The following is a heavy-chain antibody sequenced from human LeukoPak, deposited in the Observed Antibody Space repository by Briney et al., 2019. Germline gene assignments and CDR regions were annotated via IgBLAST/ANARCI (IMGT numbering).Heavy chain of an antibody. CDR2: ISSSSSYI. V-gene: IGHV3-21*01. J-gene: IGHJ4*02. CDR1: GFTFSSYS. D-gene: IGHD6-13*01. CDR3: ARDFSRVSEY. Sequence: PGGSLRLSCAASGFTFSSYSMTWVRQAPGKGLEWVSSISSSSSYIYYADSVKGRFTISRDNAKNSLYLQMNSLRAEDTALYYCARDFSRVSEYWGQGTLVTVSS.